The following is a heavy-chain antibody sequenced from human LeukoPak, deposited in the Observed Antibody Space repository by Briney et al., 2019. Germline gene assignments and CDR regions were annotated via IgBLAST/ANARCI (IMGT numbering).Heavy chain of an antibody. Sequence: PGGSLRLSCAASGFTFSGSAMHWVRQASGKGLEWVGRIRSKANSYATAYAASVKGRFTISRDDSKNTAYLRMNSLKTEDTAVYYCTRRQTGSSSPDYWGQGTLVTVSS. J-gene: IGHJ4*02. V-gene: IGHV3-73*01. D-gene: IGHD6-13*01. CDR1: GFTFSGSA. CDR2: IRSKANSYAT. CDR3: TRRQTGSSSPDY.